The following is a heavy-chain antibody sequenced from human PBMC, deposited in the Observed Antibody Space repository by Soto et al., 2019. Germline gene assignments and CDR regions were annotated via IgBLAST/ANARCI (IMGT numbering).Heavy chain of an antibody. V-gene: IGHV3-13*01. Sequence: GGSLRLSCAASGFTFNGYDMHWVRQATGKGLEWVSAIGTAGDTYYPGYVKGRFTISRENAKNSLYLQMNSPRAGDTDVYYCARSLRFGELLYYYGMDVWGQGTTVTVSS. CDR2: IGTAGDT. CDR3: ARSLRFGELLYYYGMDV. CDR1: GFTFNGYD. D-gene: IGHD3-10*01. J-gene: IGHJ6*02.